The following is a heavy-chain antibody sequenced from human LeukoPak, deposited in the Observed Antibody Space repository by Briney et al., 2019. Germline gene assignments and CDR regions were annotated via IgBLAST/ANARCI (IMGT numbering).Heavy chain of an antibody. J-gene: IGHJ4*02. Sequence: SETLSLTCTVSGGSISSYYWSWIRQPPGKGLEWIGYIYYSGSTNYNPSLKSRVTISVDTSKNQFSLKLSSVTAADTAVYYCARGASRGVTTFDYWGQGTLVTVSS. CDR3: ARGASRGVTTFDY. CDR2: IYYSGST. D-gene: IGHD4-17*01. V-gene: IGHV4-59*01. CDR1: GGSISSYY.